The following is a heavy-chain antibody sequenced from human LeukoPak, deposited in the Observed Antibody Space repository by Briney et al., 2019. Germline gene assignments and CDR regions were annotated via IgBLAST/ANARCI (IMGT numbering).Heavy chain of an antibody. V-gene: IGHV4-59*08. CDR1: GGSISSYY. CDR2: IYYSGST. CDR3: ARRRVDDDFWSGYYYYGMDV. J-gene: IGHJ6*02. D-gene: IGHD3-3*01. Sequence: SETLSLTCTVSGGSISSYYWSWIRQPPGKGLEWIGYIYYSGSTNYNPSLKSRVTISVDTSKNQFSLKLSSVTAADTAVYYCARRRVDDDFWSGYYYYGMDVWGQGTTVTVSS.